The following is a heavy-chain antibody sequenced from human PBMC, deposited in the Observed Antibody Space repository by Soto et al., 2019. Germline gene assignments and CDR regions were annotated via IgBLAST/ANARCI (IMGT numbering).Heavy chain of an antibody. CDR2: IIPMFGTT. J-gene: IGHJ4*02. V-gene: IGHV1-69*06. Sequence: QVQLVQSGSEVKKPGSSVKVSCQPSGGIFGTFGLSWVRQAPGQGLEWMGGIIPMFGTTNYAQKFQGRVTITPDRSTNSVYLDLTSLRSEDTALYFCMKSQSGVLPSLDYWGQATLVTVSS. CDR3: MKSQSGVLPSLDY. CDR1: GGIFGTFG. D-gene: IGHD3-16*02.